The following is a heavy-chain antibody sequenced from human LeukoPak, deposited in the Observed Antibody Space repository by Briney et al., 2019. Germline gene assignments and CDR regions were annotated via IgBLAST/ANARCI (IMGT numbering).Heavy chain of an antibody. CDR3: ARKDYYYYDSSGYYYYFDY. V-gene: IGHV4-34*01. D-gene: IGHD3-22*01. CDR2: INHSGST. Sequence: TSETLSLTCAAYGGSFSGYYWSWIRQPPGKGLEWIGEINHSGSTNYNPSLKSRVTISVDTSKSRLSLRLSSVTAADTAVYYCARKDYYYYDSSGYYYYFDYWGQGTLVTVSS. J-gene: IGHJ4*02. CDR1: GGSFSGYY.